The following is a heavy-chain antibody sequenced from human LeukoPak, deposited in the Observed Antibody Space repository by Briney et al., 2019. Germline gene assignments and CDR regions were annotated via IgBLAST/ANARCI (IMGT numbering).Heavy chain of an antibody. J-gene: IGHJ4*02. CDR2: ISDSGGDT. V-gene: IGHV3-23*01. CDR3: TKWGRYGPLDY. Sequence: GGSLRLSCAVSGFTFSNSAMTWVRRAPGKGLEWVAAISDSGGDTIYTDSVKDRFTISRDNSKNTLYLQMNSLRADDTAVYYCTKWGRYGPLDYWGQGTLVTVSS. CDR1: GFTFSNSA. D-gene: IGHD3-16*01.